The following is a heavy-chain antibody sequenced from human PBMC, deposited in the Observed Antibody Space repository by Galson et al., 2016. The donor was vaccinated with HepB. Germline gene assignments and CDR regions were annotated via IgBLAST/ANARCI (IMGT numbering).Heavy chain of an antibody. V-gene: IGHV1-18*04. CDR1: GYTFTGYG. D-gene: IGHD3-16*02. Sequence: SVKVSCKASGYTFTGYGITWVRQAPGQGLEWMGWISTYNVNTNYAQKLQDRVTMTTDTSTSTAYMELRSLRSDDTAVYYCARERGNYRFFDYWGLGTLVTVSS. CDR2: ISTYNVNT. J-gene: IGHJ4*02. CDR3: ARERGNYRFFDY.